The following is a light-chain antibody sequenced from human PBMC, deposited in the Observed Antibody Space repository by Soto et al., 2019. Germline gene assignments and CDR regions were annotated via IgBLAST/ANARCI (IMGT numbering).Light chain of an antibody. V-gene: IGKV1-33*01. Sequence: DFQMTQSPSSLSASVGDRVTITCQASQDISNYLNWYQQKPGRAPKLLIYDASTLERGVPARFSGTGSGTLFTFAISSLQPEDIGIYYCQQSDNLPITCGQGTRLEIK. CDR1: QDISNY. CDR2: DAS. CDR3: QQSDNLPIT. J-gene: IGKJ5*01.